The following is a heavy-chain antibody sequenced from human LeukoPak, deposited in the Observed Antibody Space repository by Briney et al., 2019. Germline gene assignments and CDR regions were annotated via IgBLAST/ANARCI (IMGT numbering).Heavy chain of an antibody. Sequence: GGSLRLSCAASGFTFSGSAMSWVRQAPGKGLEWVSAIIGSGGRTDYADSVKGRFTISRDNSKNTVYLQMNRLRAEDTAVYYCAKVYYDILTGYLWYFDYWGQGTLVTVSS. CDR3: AKVYYDILTGYLWYFDY. D-gene: IGHD3-9*01. J-gene: IGHJ4*02. CDR2: IIGSGGRT. V-gene: IGHV3-23*01. CDR1: GFTFSGSA.